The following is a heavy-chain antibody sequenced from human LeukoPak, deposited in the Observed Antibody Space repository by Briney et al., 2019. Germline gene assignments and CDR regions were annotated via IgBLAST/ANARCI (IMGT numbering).Heavy chain of an antibody. J-gene: IGHJ4*02. Sequence: GGSLRLSCAASGFTFSSYAMHWVRQAPGKGLEWVAVISYDGSNKYYADSVKGRFTISRDNSKNTLYLQMNSLRAEDTAVYYCARDSDGLTGWVLYYFDYWGQGTLVTVSS. CDR3: ARDSDGLTGWVLYYFDY. V-gene: IGHV3-30-3*01. D-gene: IGHD3-9*01. CDR1: GFTFSSYA. CDR2: ISYDGSNK.